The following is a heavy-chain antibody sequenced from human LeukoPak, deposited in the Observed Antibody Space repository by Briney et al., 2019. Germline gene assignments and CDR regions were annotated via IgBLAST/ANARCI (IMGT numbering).Heavy chain of an antibody. D-gene: IGHD3-10*01. CDR1: GYTFTYYY. V-gene: IGHV1-46*01. CDR3: ARDYYGSGSYYRPDY. J-gene: IGHJ4*02. Sequence: EASVKVSCRASGYTFTYYYMHWVRQAPGQGLEWMGIINPSGGSTSYAQKFQGRVTMTRDTSTSTVYMELSSLRSEDTAVYYCARDYYGSGSYYRPDYWGQGTLVTVSS. CDR2: INPSGGST.